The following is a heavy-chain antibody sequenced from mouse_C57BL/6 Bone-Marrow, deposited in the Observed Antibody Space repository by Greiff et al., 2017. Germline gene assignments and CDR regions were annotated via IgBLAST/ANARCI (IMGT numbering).Heavy chain of an antibody. CDR2: IYPGSGNT. V-gene: IGHV1-76*01. CDR3: ARCASMDY. J-gene: IGHJ4*01. Sequence: VQLQQSGAELVRPGASVKLSCKASGYSFTDYYINWVKQRPGQGLERIARIYPGSGNTYYNEKFKGKATLTAEKSSSTAYMQLSSLTSEDAAVNFFARCASMDYWGQGTSVTVSS. CDR1: GYSFTDYY.